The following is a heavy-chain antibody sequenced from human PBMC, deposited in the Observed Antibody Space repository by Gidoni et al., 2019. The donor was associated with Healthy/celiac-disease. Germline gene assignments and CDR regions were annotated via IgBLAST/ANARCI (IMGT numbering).Heavy chain of an antibody. V-gene: IGHV3-30-3*01. CDR1: GFTFSSYA. CDR2: RSYDGSNK. CDR3: ARDIRVTGGSGSYYYYGMDV. J-gene: IGHJ6*02. Sequence: QVQLVESGGGVVQPGRSLRLSCAASGFTFSSYAMHWVRQATGKGLEWVAVRSYDGSNKYYADSVKGRFTISRDNSKNTLYLQMNSLRAEDTAVYYCARDIRVTGGSGSYYYYGMDVWGQGTTVTVSS. D-gene: IGHD3-10*01.